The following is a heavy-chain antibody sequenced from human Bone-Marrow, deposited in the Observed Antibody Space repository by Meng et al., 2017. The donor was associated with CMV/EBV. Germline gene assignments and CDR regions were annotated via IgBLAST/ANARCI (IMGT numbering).Heavy chain of an antibody. D-gene: IGHD6-13*01. CDR2: IIPILGIA. CDR1: TFSSYT. J-gene: IGHJ4*02. V-gene: IGHV1-69*04. CDR3: ARDRANIAAAGTGTFDY. Sequence: TFSSYTISWVRQAPRQGLEWMGRIIPILGIANYAQKFQGRVTITADKSTSTAYMGLSSLRSEDTAVYYCARDRANIAAAGTGTFDYWGQGTLVTVSS.